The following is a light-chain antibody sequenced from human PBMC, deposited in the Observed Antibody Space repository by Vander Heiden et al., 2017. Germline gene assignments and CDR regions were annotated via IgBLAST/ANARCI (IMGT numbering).Light chain of an antibody. J-gene: IGKJ1*01. CDR3: QQYGSSPLT. CDR2: GAS. Sequence: VLTHSPGTLSFSPGEIATLSCRASQSVSSSYLAWYQQKPGQAPRLLIYGASSRATGIPDRFSGSGSGTDFTLTISRLEPEDFAVYYCQQYGSSPLTFGQGTKVEIK. CDR1: QSVSSSY. V-gene: IGKV3-20*01.